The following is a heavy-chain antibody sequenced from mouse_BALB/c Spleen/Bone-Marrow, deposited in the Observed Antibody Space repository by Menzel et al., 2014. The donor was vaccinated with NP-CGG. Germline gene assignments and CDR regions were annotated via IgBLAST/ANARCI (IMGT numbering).Heavy chain of an antibody. CDR1: GFTFSDYY. J-gene: IGHJ4*01. D-gene: IGHD2-14*01. Sequence: EVQLQESGGGLVKPGGSLKLSCAASGFTFSDYYMYWVRQTPEKRLEWVAIISDGGSYTYYPDSVKGRFTISRDNAKSNLYLQMSSLKSDDTAMYYCARDRAYYRYDGYYYAMDYWGQGTSVTVSS. V-gene: IGHV5-4*02. CDR3: ARDRAYYRYDGYYYAMDY. CDR2: ISDGGSYT.